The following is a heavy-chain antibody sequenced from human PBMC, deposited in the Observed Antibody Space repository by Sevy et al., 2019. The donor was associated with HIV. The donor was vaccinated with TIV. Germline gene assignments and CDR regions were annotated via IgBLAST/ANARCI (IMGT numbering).Heavy chain of an antibody. J-gene: IGHJ4*02. CDR3: AKNPHRISSRGFLEKALIDY. CDR2: ISGSGGST. V-gene: IGHV3-23*01. CDR1: GFTFSSYA. D-gene: IGHD3-3*01. Sequence: GGSLRLSCAASGFTFSSYAMSWVHQAPGKGLEWVSAISGSGGSTYYADSVKGRFTISRDNSKNTLYLQMNSLRAEDTAVYYCAKNPHRISSRGFLEKALIDYWGQGTLVTVSS.